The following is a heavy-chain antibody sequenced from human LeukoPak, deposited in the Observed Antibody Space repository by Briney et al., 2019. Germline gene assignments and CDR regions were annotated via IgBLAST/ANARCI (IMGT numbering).Heavy chain of an antibody. J-gene: IGHJ4*02. Sequence: SETLSLTCTVSGGSISSSSYYWGWIRQPPGKGLEWIGSIYYSGNTYYNPSLKSRVTLSVDTSENQFSLKLTSVTAADTAVYYCARDGISYGIDYWGQGTLVTVSS. D-gene: IGHD5-18*01. CDR2: IYYSGNT. CDR3: ARDGISYGIDY. CDR1: GGSISSSSYY. V-gene: IGHV4-39*07.